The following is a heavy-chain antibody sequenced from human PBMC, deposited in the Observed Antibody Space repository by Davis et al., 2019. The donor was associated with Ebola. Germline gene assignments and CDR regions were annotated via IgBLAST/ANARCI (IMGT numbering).Heavy chain of an antibody. V-gene: IGHV4-39*07. CDR3: ARGPTAARPDY. Sequence: SETLSLTCTVSGGSISSSSYYWSWIRQPPGKGLEWIGSIYHTGSTYYNPSLRSRITISVDTSKNQFSLKLSSVTAADTAVYYCARGPTAARPDYWGQGTLVTVSS. D-gene: IGHD6-6*01. CDR1: GGSISSSSYY. J-gene: IGHJ4*02. CDR2: IYHTGST.